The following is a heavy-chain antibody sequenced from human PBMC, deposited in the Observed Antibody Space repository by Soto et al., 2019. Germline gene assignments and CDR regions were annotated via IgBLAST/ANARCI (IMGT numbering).Heavy chain of an antibody. J-gene: IGHJ5*02. CDR2: IYPGDSDT. V-gene: IGHV5-51*01. D-gene: IGHD3-10*01. CDR1: GYSFTNYW. CDR3: ARSAAPSINMVRGVTMKSSYSSFDH. Sequence: GESLKISCKGSGYSFTNYWIGWVRQMSGKGLEWMGIIYPGDSDTRYSPSFQGQVTISADKSISTAYLQWSSLKASDTAMYYCARSAAPSINMVRGVTMKSSYSSFDHWGQGNLVTVSS.